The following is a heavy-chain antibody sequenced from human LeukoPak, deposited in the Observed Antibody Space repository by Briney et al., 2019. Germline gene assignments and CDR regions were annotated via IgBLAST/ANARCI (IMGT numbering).Heavy chain of an antibody. Sequence: PSETLPLTCTVSGGSISSYYWSWIRQPPGKGLEWIGYIYYSGSTDYNPSLKSRVTISVDTSKNQFSLKLSSVTAADTAVYYCARVMVRGVTFDYWGQGTLVTVSS. CDR1: GGSISSYY. CDR2: IYYSGST. D-gene: IGHD3-10*01. V-gene: IGHV4-59*01. J-gene: IGHJ4*02. CDR3: ARVMVRGVTFDY.